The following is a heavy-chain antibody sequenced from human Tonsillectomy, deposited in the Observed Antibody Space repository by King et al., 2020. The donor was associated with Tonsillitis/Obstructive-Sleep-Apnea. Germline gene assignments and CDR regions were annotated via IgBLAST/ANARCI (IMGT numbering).Heavy chain of an antibody. CDR3: ARGIRGDNDAFDI. Sequence: VQLQESGPGLVKPSETLSLTCTVSGGSISSYYWSWIRQPPGKGLEWMGYIYYSWSTNYNPSPKSRVTISVDTSKNQFSRKLSFVPAADTAGYYCARGIRGDNDAFDIWGQGTMVTVSS. D-gene: IGHD3-10*01. CDR1: GGSISSYY. V-gene: IGHV4-59*01. CDR2: IYYSWST. J-gene: IGHJ3*02.